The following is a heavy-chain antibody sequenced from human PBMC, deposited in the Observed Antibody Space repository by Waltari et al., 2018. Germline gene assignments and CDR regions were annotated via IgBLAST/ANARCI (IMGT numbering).Heavy chain of an antibody. D-gene: IGHD6-6*01. J-gene: IGHJ5*02. Sequence: EVQLLESGGGLVQPGGSLRLSCAASGFTFSSHAMRWVRQAPGKGLEWVSAISGSGGSTYYADSVKGRFTISRDNSKNTLYLQMNSLRAEDTAVYYCAKIRGDSSSRWFDPWGQGTLVTVSS. CDR2: ISGSGGST. CDR3: AKIRGDSSSRWFDP. V-gene: IGHV3-23*01. CDR1: GFTFSSHA.